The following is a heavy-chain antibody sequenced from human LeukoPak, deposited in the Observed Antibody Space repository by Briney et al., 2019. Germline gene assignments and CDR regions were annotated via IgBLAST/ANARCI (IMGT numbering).Heavy chain of an antibody. Sequence: GGSLRLSCAASGFTFSNYEMNWVRQAPGKGMEWVSYISSSGSIMHYADSVKGRFTISRDNAKNSLYLQMNSLRAEDTAVYLCASRESGSYLRWGQGTLVTVSS. CDR1: GFTFSNYE. D-gene: IGHD1-26*01. CDR2: ISSSGSIM. J-gene: IGHJ4*02. CDR3: ASRESGSYLR. V-gene: IGHV3-48*03.